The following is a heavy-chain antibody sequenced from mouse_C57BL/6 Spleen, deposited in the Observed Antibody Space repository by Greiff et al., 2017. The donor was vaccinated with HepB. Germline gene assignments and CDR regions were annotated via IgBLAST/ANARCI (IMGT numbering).Heavy chain of an antibody. CDR3: ARLKKNWDTYFDY. CDR1: GFTFSDYG. Sequence: EVKLVESGGGLVKPGGSLKLSCAASGFTFSDYGMHWVRQAPEKGLEWVAYISSGSSTIYYADTVKGRFTISRDNAKNTLFLQMTSLRSEDTAMYYCARLKKNWDTYFDYWGQGTTLTVSS. CDR2: ISSGSSTI. V-gene: IGHV5-17*01. J-gene: IGHJ2*01. D-gene: IGHD4-1*01.